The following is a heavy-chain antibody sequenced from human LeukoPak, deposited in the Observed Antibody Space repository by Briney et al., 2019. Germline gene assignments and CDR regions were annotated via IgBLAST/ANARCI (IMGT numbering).Heavy chain of an antibody. CDR2: ISYDGSNK. V-gene: IGHV3-30*18. CDR3: AKAPYSGSDPDAFDI. CDR1: GFTFSSYG. Sequence: GGSLRLSCAASGFTFSSYGMHWVRQPPGKGLDWVAVISYDGSNKYYADSVKGRFTISRDNSKNTLYLQMNSLRAEDTAVYYCAKAPYSGSDPDAFDIWGQGTMVTVSS. D-gene: IGHD1-26*01. J-gene: IGHJ3*02.